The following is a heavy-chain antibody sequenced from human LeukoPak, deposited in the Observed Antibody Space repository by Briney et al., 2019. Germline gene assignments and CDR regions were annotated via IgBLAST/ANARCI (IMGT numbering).Heavy chain of an antibody. D-gene: IGHD5-18*01. V-gene: IGHV3-30*18. CDR1: GFPFSSYG. CDR2: ISYDGNKK. CDR3: AKGIQPWSSYMDV. J-gene: IGHJ6*03. Sequence: GGSLRLSCVAFGFPFSSYGMHWVRQAPGKGLEWVAVISYDGNKKYYADSVKGRFTISRDNSKNTLDLQMNSLRGEDTAVYSCAKGIQPWSSYMDVWGKGTMVTVSS.